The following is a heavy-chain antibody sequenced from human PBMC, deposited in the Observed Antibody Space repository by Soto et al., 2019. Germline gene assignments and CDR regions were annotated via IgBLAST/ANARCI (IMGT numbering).Heavy chain of an antibody. V-gene: IGHV1-3*05. Sequence: QVQLVQSGAEEKKPGASVKVSCKASGYTFTSYAMHWVRQAPGQRLEWMGWINAGNGNTKYSQKFQGRVTITRDTSASTAYMELSSLRSEDTAVYYCARAWVVVTAPDSWCQGNRVTVSS. CDR2: INAGNGNT. D-gene: IGHD2-21*02. J-gene: IGHJ4*02. CDR3: ARAWVVVTAPDS. CDR1: GYTFTSYA.